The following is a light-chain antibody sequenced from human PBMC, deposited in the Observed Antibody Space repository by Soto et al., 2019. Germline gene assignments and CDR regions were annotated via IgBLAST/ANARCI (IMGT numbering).Light chain of an antibody. CDR3: NQSTNSPPIT. V-gene: IGKV3-15*01. Sequence: SLAAVSLSKDSRATLSFLAGQSVFSSLPWYQQKPGHPPTILIYGAATRATGIPARFSGRGSGPEFTLTLSSLLTDDFAVYHCNQSTNSPPIT. CDR1: QSVFSS. CDR2: GAA. J-gene: IGKJ5*01.